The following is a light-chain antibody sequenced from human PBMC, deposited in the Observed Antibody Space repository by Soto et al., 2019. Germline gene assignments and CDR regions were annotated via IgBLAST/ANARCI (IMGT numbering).Light chain of an antibody. CDR3: AAWDDSLSVVV. CDR2: RNN. J-gene: IGLJ2*01. V-gene: IGLV1-47*01. CDR1: SSNIGSNY. Sequence: QSVLTQPPSASGTPGQRVTISCSGSSSNIGSNYVYWYQQLPGTAPTLLIYRNNQRPSGVPDRFSGSKSGTSASLAISGLRSEDEADYYCAAWDDSLSVVVFGGGTKLTVL.